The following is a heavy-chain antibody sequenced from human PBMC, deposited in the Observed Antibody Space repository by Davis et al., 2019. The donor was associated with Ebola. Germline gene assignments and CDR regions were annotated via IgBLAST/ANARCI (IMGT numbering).Heavy chain of an antibody. J-gene: IGHJ4*02. CDR1: GGSVSNYY. CDR2: IYYRGST. Sequence: SETLSLTCTVSGGSVSNYYWSWIRQPPGKGLEWIGYIYYRGSTNYNPSLKSRVTISVDTSKNQFSLKLSSVTAADTAVYYCARTAFWSGYSHFDYWGQGTLVTVSS. D-gene: IGHD3-3*01. V-gene: IGHV4-59*08. CDR3: ARTAFWSGYSHFDY.